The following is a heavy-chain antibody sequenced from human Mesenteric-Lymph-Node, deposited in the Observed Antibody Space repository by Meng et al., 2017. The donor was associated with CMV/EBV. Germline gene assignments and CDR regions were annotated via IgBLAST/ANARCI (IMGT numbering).Heavy chain of an antibody. Sequence: TLSITCAVNGGSFSGYYWSWIRQPPGKGLEWIGDVNYGGTTNSNQSLKSRVIMSVDTSKKQFSLNLTSVTAADTAIYYCAKLAYSNSAWGQGTLVTVSS. J-gene: IGHJ1*01. V-gene: IGHV4-34*01. CDR1: GGSFSGYY. D-gene: IGHD4-11*01. CDR3: AKLAYSNSA. CDR2: VNYGGTT.